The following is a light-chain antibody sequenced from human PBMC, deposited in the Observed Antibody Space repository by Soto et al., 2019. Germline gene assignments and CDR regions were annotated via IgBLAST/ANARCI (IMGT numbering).Light chain of an antibody. V-gene: IGLV2-8*01. CDR3: SSYAGSDNLV. CDR2: EVS. J-gene: IGLJ3*02. CDR1: SSDVGGYNY. Sequence: QSVLTQPPSASGSTGQSVTISCTGTSSDVGGYNYVSWYQQHPGKAPRLMIYEVSKRPSGVPDCFSGSKSGNTASLTVSGLQAEDEADYYCSSYAGSDNLVFGGGTKLTVL.